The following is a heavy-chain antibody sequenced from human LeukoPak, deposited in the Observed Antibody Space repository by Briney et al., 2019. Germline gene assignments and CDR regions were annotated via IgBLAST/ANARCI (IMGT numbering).Heavy chain of an antibody. CDR2: IYYSGST. D-gene: IGHD6-13*01. V-gene: IGHV4-39*01. CDR3: ARLPYSSSWYGYNWFDP. CDR1: GGSISSRSYY. J-gene: IGHJ5*02. Sequence: SETLSLTCTVSGGSISSRSYYWGWIRQPPGKGLEWIGSIYYSGSTYYNPSLKSRVTISVDTSKNQFSLKLSSVTAADTAVYYCARLPYSSSWYGYNWFDPWGQGTLVTVSS.